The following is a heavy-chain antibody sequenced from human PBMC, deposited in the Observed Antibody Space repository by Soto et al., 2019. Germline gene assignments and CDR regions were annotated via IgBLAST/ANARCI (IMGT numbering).Heavy chain of an antibody. CDR3: APSAQWVDYFDY. V-gene: IGHV2-5*02. J-gene: IGHJ4*02. CDR2: IFWDDDK. D-gene: IGHD6-19*01. Sequence: QITLKESGPTLVKPTQTLTLTCTFSGFSLTTNGVGVGWIRQSPGKALEWLALIFWDDDKHYSPALLSRLTITKDTSKNQVVLTMTNMDPVDTTTYYCAPSAQWVDYFDYRGQGTLVSVSP. CDR1: GFSLTTNGVG.